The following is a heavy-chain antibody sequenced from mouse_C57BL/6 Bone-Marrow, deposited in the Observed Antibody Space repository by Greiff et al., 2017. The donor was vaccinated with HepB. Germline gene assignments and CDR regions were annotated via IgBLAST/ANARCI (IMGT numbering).Heavy chain of an antibody. Sequence: QVQLQQSGAELVRPGTSVKVSCKASGYAFTNYLIEWVKQRPGQGLEWIGVINPGSGGTNYNEKFKGKATLTADKSSSTAYMQLSSLTSEDSAVYFCARGGLGVDYWGQGTTLTVSS. CDR3: ARGGLGVDY. CDR2: INPGSGGT. V-gene: IGHV1-54*01. J-gene: IGHJ2*01. D-gene: IGHD4-1*01. CDR1: GYAFTNYL.